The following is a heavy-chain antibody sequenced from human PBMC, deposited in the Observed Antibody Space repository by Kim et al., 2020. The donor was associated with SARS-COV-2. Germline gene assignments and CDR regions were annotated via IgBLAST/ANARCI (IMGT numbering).Heavy chain of an antibody. CDR2: IRSKAYGGTT. D-gene: IGHD3-10*01. CDR3: TRWYYGSGSYYNVYGRGYFDY. Sequence: GGSLRLSCTASGFTFGDYAMSWFRQAPGKGLEWVGFIRSKAYGGTTEYAASVKGRFTISRDDSKSIAYLQMNSLKTEDTAVYYCTRWYYGSGSYYNVYGRGYFDYWGQGTLVTVSS. V-gene: IGHV3-49*03. J-gene: IGHJ4*02. CDR1: GFTFGDYA.